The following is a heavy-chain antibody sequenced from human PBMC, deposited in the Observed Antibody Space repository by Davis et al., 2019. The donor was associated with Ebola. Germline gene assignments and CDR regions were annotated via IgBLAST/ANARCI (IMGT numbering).Heavy chain of an antibody. CDR2: ISGSGGTT. Sequence: GGSLRLSCADSVITFSSYAMTWVRQAPGKGLEWVSAISGSGGTTYYAGSVKGRFTVSRDNSKNTLYLQMNSLRAEDTAVYYCARLYSYGYYYYYGMDVWGKGTTVTVSS. D-gene: IGHD5-18*01. J-gene: IGHJ6*04. CDR3: ARLYSYGYYYYYGMDV. V-gene: IGHV3-23*01. CDR1: VITFSSYA.